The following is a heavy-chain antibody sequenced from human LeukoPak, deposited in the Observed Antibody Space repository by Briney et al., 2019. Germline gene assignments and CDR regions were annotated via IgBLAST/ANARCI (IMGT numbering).Heavy chain of an antibody. CDR3: ARAQTASVDAFDI. CDR2: INPSGGST. Sequence: ASVKVSCKQPGYTFTSYYMHWVRQAPGQGLEWMGIINPSGGSTSYAQKFQGRVTMTRDMSTSTVYMELSSLRSEDTAVYYCARAQTASVDAFDIWGQGTMVTVSS. J-gene: IGHJ3*02. V-gene: IGHV1-46*01. D-gene: IGHD1-1*01. CDR1: GYTFTSYY.